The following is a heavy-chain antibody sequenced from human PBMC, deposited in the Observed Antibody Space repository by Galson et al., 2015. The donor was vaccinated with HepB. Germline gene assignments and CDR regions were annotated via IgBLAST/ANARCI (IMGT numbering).Heavy chain of an antibody. D-gene: IGHD3-22*01. CDR3: AMTSSGYSDY. CDR1: GFIFSSYS. V-gene: IGHV3-21*01. Sequence: SLRLSCAASGFIFSSYSMNWVRQAPGKGLEWVSSISRSSSHIYYADSVKGRFTISRDNAKNSLYLQMNSLRVEDTAVYYCAMTSSGYSDYWGQGTLVTVSS. J-gene: IGHJ4*02. CDR2: ISRSSSHI.